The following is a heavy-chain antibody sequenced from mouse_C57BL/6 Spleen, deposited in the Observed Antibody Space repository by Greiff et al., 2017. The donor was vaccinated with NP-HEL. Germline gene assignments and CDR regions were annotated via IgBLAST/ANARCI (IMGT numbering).Heavy chain of an antibody. CDR3: ARDRATVGGYFDY. V-gene: IGHV5-16*01. CDR2: INSDGSST. CDR1: GFTFSDYY. J-gene: IGHJ2*01. Sequence: EVNLVESEGGLVQPGSSMKLSCTASGFTFSDYYMAWVRQVPEKGLEWVANINSDGSSTYYLDSLKSRFIISIDNAKNILYLQMSSLKSEDTATYYCARDRATVGGYFDYWGQGTTLTVSS. D-gene: IGHD1-1*01.